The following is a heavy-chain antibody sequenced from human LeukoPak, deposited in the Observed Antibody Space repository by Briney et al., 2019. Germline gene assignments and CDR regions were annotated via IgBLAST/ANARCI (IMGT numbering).Heavy chain of an antibody. Sequence: GRSLRLSCAASGFTFSSYAMHCVRQAPGKGLEGGAVISYDGSNKYYADSVKGRFTISRDNSKNTLYLQMNSLRAEDTAVYYCASRLGNPWLATRRGPRFAAWGQGTLVTVSS. V-gene: IGHV3-30-3*01. J-gene: IGHJ5*02. CDR3: ASRLGNPWLATRRGPRFAA. CDR1: GFTFSSYA. D-gene: IGHD5-12*01. CDR2: ISYDGSNK.